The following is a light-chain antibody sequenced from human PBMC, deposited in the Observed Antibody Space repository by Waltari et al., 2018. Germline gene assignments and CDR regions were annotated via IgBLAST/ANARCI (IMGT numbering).Light chain of an antibody. CDR2: KAS. CDR3: QQYNSYSGT. CDR1: QSIGSW. V-gene: IGKV1-5*03. J-gene: IGKJ1*01. Sequence: DIQMTQSPSTLSASVGDRVTITCRASQSIGSWLAWYQQKPGKAPKLLIYKASSLETGVPLRFSGSGSGTDFTLTISSLQSDDFATYYCQQYNSYSGTFGQGTKVDIK.